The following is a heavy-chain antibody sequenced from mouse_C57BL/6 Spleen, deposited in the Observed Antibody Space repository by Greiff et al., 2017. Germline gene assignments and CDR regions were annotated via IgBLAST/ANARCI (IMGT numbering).Heavy chain of an antibody. V-gene: IGHV1-82*01. Sequence: QVQLQPSGPELVKPGASVKISCKASGYAFSSSWMNWVKQRPGKGLEWIGWICPGDGDTNYNGKLKGKATLTADKSSSTAYMQLSSLTSEDSGVYFGGRGEYDGIWYFEVWGTGTTVTVSS. CDR2: ICPGDGDT. CDR1: GYAFSSSW. D-gene: IGHD2-14*01. J-gene: IGHJ1*03. CDR3: GRGEYDGIWYFEV.